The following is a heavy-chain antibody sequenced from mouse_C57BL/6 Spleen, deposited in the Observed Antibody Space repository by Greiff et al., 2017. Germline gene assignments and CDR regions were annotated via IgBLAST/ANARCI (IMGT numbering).Heavy chain of an antibody. D-gene: IGHD1-1*01. Sequence: VKLVESGPELVKPGASVKLSCKASGYTFTSYDINWVKQRPGQGLEWIGWIYPRDGSTKYNEKFKGKATLTVDTSSSTAYMELHSLTSEDSAVYFCARPYYGSSYEWYFDVWGTGTTVTVSS. CDR2: IYPRDGST. V-gene: IGHV1-85*01. J-gene: IGHJ1*03. CDR3: ARPYYGSSYEWYFDV. CDR1: GYTFTSYD.